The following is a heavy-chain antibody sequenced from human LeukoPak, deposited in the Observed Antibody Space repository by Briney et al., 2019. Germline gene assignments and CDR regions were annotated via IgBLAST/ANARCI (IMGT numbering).Heavy chain of an antibody. CDR1: GGSISSSSYY. CDR3: ARGREEQWLEKGGYYFDY. J-gene: IGHJ4*02. Sequence: SETLSLTCTVSGGSISSSSYYWGWIRQPPGKGLEWIGSIYYSGSTYYNPSLKSRVTISVDTSKNQFSLKLSSVTAADTAVYYCARGREEQWLEKGGYYFDYWGQGTLVTVSS. CDR2: IYYSGST. D-gene: IGHD6-19*01. V-gene: IGHV4-39*07.